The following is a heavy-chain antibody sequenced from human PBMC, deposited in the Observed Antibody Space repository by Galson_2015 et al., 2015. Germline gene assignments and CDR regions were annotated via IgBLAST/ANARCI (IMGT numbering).Heavy chain of an antibody. J-gene: IGHJ4*02. D-gene: IGHD2-15*01. CDR1: GYTFTSYA. Sequence: SVKVSCKASGYTFTSYAMHWVRQAPGQRLEWMGWINAGNGNTKYSQKFQGGVTITRDTSASTAYMELSSLRSEDTAVYYCARVARYCSGGSCYYFDYWGQGTLVTVSS. CDR3: ARVARYCSGGSCYYFDY. V-gene: IGHV1-3*01. CDR2: INAGNGNT.